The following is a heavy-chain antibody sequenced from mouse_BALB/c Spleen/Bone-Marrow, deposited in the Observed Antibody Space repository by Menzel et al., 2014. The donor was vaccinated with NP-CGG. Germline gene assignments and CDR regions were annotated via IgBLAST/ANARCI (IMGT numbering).Heavy chain of an antibody. V-gene: IGHV5-12-1*01. CDR1: GFAFSRYD. D-gene: IGHD2-1*01. CDR2: ISSGGGST. Sequence: EVMLVESGGGLVKPGGSLKLSCAASGFAFSRYDMSWVRQTPEKRLEWVAYISSGGGSTYYPDTVKGRFTISRDNAKNPLYLQMSSLKSEDTAMYYCARHDYYGNPFAYWGQGTLVTVSS. CDR3: ARHDYYGNPFAY. J-gene: IGHJ3*01.